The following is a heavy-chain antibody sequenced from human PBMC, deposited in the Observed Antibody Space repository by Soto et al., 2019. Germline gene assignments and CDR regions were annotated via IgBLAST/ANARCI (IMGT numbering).Heavy chain of an antibody. CDR3: AKPITASGSNS. Sequence: EARILESGGGLAQPGGSLKISCTASGFNFNISAMSWVRQAPGKGLEWVSGISASATQTYYAESVKGRFAISRDNSKSTLYLQLDSLTPEDTARYYCAKPITASGSNSWGPGTLVAVSS. CDR2: ISASATQT. J-gene: IGHJ5*02. D-gene: IGHD6-25*01. CDR1: GFNFNISA. V-gene: IGHV3-23*01.